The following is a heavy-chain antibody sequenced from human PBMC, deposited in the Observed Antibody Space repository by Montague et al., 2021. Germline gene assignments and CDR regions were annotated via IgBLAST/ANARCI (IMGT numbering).Heavy chain of an antibody. CDR2: IFHSGST. D-gene: IGHD2-15*01. CDR3: ARDREAAPFDY. V-gene: IGHV4-38-2*02. Sequence: SETLSLTCTVSRSLINSDYYWGWIRQPPGKGLEWIGSIFHSGSTYYNPSLKSRVTISVDTSKNQFSLKLTSVTAADTALYYCARDREAAPFDYWSQGTLVTVSS. J-gene: IGHJ4*02. CDR1: RSLINSDYY.